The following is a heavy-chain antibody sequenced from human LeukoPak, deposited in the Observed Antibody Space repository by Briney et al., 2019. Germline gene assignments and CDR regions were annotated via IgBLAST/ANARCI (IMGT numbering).Heavy chain of an antibody. Sequence: GGSLRLSCAASGFTFSSYAMHWVRQAPGKGLEWVAVISYDGSNKYYADSVKGRFTISRDNSKNTLYLQMNSLRAEDTAVYYCARSDGYNEFDYWGQGTLVTVSS. CDR2: ISYDGSNK. J-gene: IGHJ4*02. V-gene: IGHV3-30-3*01. CDR1: GFTFSSYA. D-gene: IGHD5-24*01. CDR3: ARSDGYNEFDY.